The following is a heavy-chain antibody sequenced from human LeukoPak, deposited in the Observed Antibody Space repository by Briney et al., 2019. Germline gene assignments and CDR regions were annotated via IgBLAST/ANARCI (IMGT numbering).Heavy chain of an antibody. Sequence: PSETLSLTCAVYGGSFSGYYWSWIRQPPGKGLEWIGEINHSGSTNYNPSLKSRVTISVDTSKNQFSLKLSSVTAADTAVYYCARRRSITMIVVVITKVGGWFDPWGQGTLVTVSS. CDR1: GGSFSGYY. D-gene: IGHD3-22*01. CDR3: ARRRSITMIVVVITKVGGWFDP. V-gene: IGHV4-34*01. J-gene: IGHJ5*02. CDR2: INHSGST.